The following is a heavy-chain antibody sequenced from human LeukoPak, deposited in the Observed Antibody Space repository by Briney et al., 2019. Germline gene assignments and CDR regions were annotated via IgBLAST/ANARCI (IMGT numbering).Heavy chain of an antibody. D-gene: IGHD2-2*01. CDR3: ARATCSSTSCNTESDY. V-gene: IGHV3-74*01. CDR2: INSDGSST. J-gene: IGHJ4*02. CDR1: GFTFSSYW. Sequence: GGSLRLSCAASGFTFSSYWMHWVRQAPGKGLVWVSRINSDGSSTSYADSVKGRFTISRDNAKNTVYLQMNILRAEDTAVYYCARATCSSTSCNTESDYWGQGTLVTVSS.